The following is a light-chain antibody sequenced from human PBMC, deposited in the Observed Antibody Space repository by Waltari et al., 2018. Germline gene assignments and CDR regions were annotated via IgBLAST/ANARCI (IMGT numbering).Light chain of an antibody. Sequence: QSALTQPASVSGSPGQSIPISRTVTSSDVADYYYVSWYQQRPGKAPKVVIYDVNNRPSGISNRFSGSKSGNTASLTISGLQDEDEADYFCSSYTTSATWVFGGGTKLTVL. CDR1: SSDVADYYY. J-gene: IGLJ3*02. CDR3: SSYTTSATWV. V-gene: IGLV2-14*03. CDR2: DVN.